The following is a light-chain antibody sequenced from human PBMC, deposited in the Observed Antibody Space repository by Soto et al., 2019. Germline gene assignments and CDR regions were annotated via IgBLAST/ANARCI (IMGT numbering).Light chain of an antibody. CDR2: AAS. CDR3: QKYNSAPWT. J-gene: IGKJ1*01. V-gene: IGKV1-27*01. CDR1: QGIGNY. Sequence: DIQMTQSPSSLSAFVGDRVTITCRASQGIGNYLVWYQQKPGKVPKVLIYAASSLQSGDTSRFSGSGSETEFTLTISSLQPEDVATYYCQKYNSAPWTFGPGTKVEIK.